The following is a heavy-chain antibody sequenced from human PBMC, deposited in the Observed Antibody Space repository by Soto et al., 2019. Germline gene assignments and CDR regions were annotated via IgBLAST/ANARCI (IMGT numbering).Heavy chain of an antibody. CDR1: GGSISSYY. J-gene: IGHJ4*02. D-gene: IGHD6-19*01. V-gene: IGHV4-59*01. Sequence: SENLSLTCGVSGGSISSYYWILIRQPPGKGLEWIGYIYYSGTPNYSPSLKSRVTISVDTSKNQFSLKLSSVTAADTAVYYCAGVQFNSGWSYYFDYWGQGTLVTV. CDR3: AGVQFNSGWSYYFDY. CDR2: IYYSGTP.